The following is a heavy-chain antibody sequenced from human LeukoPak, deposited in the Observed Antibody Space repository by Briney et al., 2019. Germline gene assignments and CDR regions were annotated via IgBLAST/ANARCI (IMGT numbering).Heavy chain of an antibody. Sequence: GGSLRLSCAASGFNFIDYRMNWVRQAPGKRLEWISYIGISSGNTKYADSVKGRFTISRDKARNSLYLQMNSLRVEDTAMYYCARDHRYAFDNWGPGTLVTVSS. CDR3: ARDHRYAFDN. D-gene: IGHD5-12*01. CDR2: IGISSGNT. J-gene: IGHJ4*01. V-gene: IGHV3-48*01. CDR1: GFNFIDYR.